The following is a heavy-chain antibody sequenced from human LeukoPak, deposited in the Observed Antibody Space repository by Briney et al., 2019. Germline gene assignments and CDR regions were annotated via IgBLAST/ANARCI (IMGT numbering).Heavy chain of an antibody. V-gene: IGHV3-23*01. CDR1: GFTFSSYA. CDR3: AKQRSGGSGWCMDD. D-gene: IGHD6-19*01. Sequence: QPGGSLRLSCAASGFTFSSYAMSWVRQAPGKGLEWVSAISGSGGSTYYADSVKGRFTISRDNSKNTLYLQMNSLRPEDTAVYYCAKQRSGGSGWCMDDWGQGTLVTVSS. CDR2: ISGSGGST. J-gene: IGHJ4*02.